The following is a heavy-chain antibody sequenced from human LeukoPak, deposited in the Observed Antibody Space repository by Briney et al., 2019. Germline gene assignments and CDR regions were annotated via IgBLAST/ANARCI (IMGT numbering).Heavy chain of an antibody. J-gene: IGHJ4*02. CDR1: GGTISSYY. CDR3: ARWYSSGWAFDY. CDR2: IRYSGST. V-gene: IGHV4-59*08. Sequence: PSETLSLTCTVSGGTISSYYWNWIRQPPGKGLEWIGYIRYSGSTKYNPSLKSRVTISVDTSKNQFSLKLSSVTATDTAVYYCARWYSSGWAFDYWGQGTPVTVSS. D-gene: IGHD6-19*01.